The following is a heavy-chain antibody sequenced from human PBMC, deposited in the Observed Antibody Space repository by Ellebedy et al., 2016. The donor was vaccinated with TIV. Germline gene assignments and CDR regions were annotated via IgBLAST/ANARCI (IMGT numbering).Heavy chain of an antibody. V-gene: IGHV3-30*01. CDR2: ISYDGSNK. D-gene: IGHD3-9*01. J-gene: IGHJ4*02. Sequence: PGGSLRLSCAASGFTFSSYAMHWVRQAPGKGLEWVAVISYDGSNKYYADSVKGRFTISRDNSKNTLYLQMNSLRAEDTAVYYCARDYYDILTPLDYWGQGTLVTVSS. CDR3: ARDYYDILTPLDY. CDR1: GFTFSSYA.